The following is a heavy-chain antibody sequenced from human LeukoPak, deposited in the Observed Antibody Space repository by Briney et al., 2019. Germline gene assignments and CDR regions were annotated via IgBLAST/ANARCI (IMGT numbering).Heavy chain of an antibody. V-gene: IGHV1-18*01. J-gene: IGHJ4*02. D-gene: IGHD1-26*01. CDR1: GYTYTSYG. CDR2: ISAYSGST. Sequence: AAVKVSCKASGYTYTSYGISWVRQAPGQGLEWMGWISAYSGSTNYAQKLQGRVTMTTDTSTSTAYMELRRLRSDDTAVYYCARGLPRILGIDYWGQGTLVTVSS. CDR3: ARGLPRILGIDY.